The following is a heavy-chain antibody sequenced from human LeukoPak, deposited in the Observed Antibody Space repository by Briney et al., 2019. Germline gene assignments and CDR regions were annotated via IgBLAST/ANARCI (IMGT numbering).Heavy chain of an antibody. CDR1: GDSVSSINGA. D-gene: IGHD6-19*01. V-gene: IGHV6-1*01. CDR3: ARDLGNSGWYTFDY. CDR2: TYYRSKWYN. Sequence: SQTLSLTCAISGDSVSSINGAWNWIRRSSSRGLEWLGRTYYRSKWYNDYVESMKGRITISPDTSKNQFSLHLNSVTPEDTAVYYCARDLGNSGWYTFDYWGQGTLVTVSS. J-gene: IGHJ4*02.